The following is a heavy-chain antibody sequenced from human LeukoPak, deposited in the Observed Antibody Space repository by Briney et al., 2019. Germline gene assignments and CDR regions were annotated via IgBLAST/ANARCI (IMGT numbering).Heavy chain of an antibody. J-gene: IGHJ3*02. CDR1: GGSISSSSYY. CDR3: ARTYLQQEDAFDI. V-gene: IGHV4-39*01. Sequence: SETLSLTCTVSGGSISSSSYYWGWIRQPPGKGLEWIGSIYYSGSTYYNPSLKSRVTISVDTSKNQFSLKLSFVTAADTAVYYCARTYLQQEDAFDIWGQGTMVTVSS. CDR2: IYYSGST. D-gene: IGHD5-18*01.